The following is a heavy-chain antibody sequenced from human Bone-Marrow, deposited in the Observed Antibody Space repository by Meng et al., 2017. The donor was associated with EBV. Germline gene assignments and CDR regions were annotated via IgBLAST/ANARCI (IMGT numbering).Heavy chain of an antibody. CDR1: GYTFSSFD. J-gene: IGHJ4*02. D-gene: IGHD2-21*02. CDR3: ARNLYGDGMRDY. CDR2: MSPDSGKT. V-gene: IGHV1-8*01. Sequence: QVQLGESGAEVKKPGASVKVSCKGSGYTFSSFDINGVRQATGQGLEWMGWMSPDSGKTGYAEKFQGRVTLTRDTSINTAYLELSSLTSEDTAVYYCARNLYGDGMRDYWGQGTLVTVSS.